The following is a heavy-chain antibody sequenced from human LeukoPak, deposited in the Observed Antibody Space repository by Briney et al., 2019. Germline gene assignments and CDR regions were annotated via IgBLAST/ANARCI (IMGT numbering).Heavy chain of an antibody. D-gene: IGHD4-23*01. V-gene: IGHV1-18*01. CDR2: ISAYNGNT. CDR3: ARDPLTTVVTQNYYYYMDV. CDR1: GYTFTSYG. J-gene: IGHJ6*03. Sequence: GASAKVSCKASGYTFTSYGISWVRQAPGQGLEWMGWISAYNGNTNYAQKLQGRVTMTTDTSTSTAYMELRSLRSDDTAVYYCARDPLTTVVTQNYYYYMDVWGKGTTVTVSS.